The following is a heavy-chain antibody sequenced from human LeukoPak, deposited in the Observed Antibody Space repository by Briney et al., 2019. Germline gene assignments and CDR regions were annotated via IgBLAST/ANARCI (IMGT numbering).Heavy chain of an antibody. V-gene: IGHV1-69*13. J-gene: IGHJ4*02. CDR3: ARDWGGYCTNGVCHRPFDY. D-gene: IGHD2-8*01. Sequence: ASVKVSCKASGGTFSSYAISWVRQAPGQGLEWMGGIIPIFGTASYAQKFQGRVTITADESTSTAYMELSSLRSEDTAVYYCARDWGGYCTNGVCHRPFDYWGQGTLVTVSS. CDR2: IIPIFGTA. CDR1: GGTFSSYA.